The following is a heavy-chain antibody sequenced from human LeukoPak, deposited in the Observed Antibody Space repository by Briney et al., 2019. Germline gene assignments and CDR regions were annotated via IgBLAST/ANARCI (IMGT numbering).Heavy chain of an antibody. CDR3: ARGQIVGADARVDY. CDR2: VSYDGSNK. V-gene: IGHV3-30*03. CDR1: GFIFSSYG. Sequence: GGSLRLSSAASGFIFSSYGMHWVRQAPGKGLEWVAVVSYDGSNKYYADSVKGRFTISRDNSKNTLYLQMNGLRAEDTALYYCARGQIVGADARVDYWGQGTLVTVSS. J-gene: IGHJ4*02. D-gene: IGHD1-26*01.